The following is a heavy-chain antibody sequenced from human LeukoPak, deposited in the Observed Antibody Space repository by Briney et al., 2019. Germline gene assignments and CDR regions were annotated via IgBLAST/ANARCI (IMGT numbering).Heavy chain of an antibody. D-gene: IGHD4-11*01. V-gene: IGHV3-66*01. J-gene: IGHJ6*02. CDR3: ARSYSNHLFGMDV. Sequence: PGGSLRLPCAASGVTFSSHGMSWVCQAPGKGLEWVSVMYSGGSTYYSDSVKGRVAISRDNSQNTVFLQMNSVRVEDTAVYYCARSYSNHLFGMDVWGQGTAVTVSS. CDR1: GVTFSSHG. CDR2: MYSGGST.